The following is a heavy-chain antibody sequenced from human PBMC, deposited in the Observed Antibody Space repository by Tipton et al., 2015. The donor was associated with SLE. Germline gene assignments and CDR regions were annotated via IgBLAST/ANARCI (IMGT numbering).Heavy chain of an antibody. D-gene: IGHD2-2*01. CDR2: INPNSGGT. V-gene: IGHV1-2*06. J-gene: IGHJ4*02. Sequence: QLVQSGAEVKKPGASVKVSCKASGYTFTGYYMHWVRQAPGQGLEWMGRINPNSGGTNYAQKFQGRVTMTTDTSTSTAYMELRSLRSDDTAVYYCARWGRYCSSTSCYCDYWGQGTLVTVSS. CDR3: ARWGRYCSSTSCYCDY. CDR1: GYTFTGYY.